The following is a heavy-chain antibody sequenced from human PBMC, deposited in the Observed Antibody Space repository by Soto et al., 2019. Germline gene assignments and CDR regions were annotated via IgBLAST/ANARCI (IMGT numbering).Heavy chain of an antibody. CDR2: IYYTGST. V-gene: IGHV4-61*03. J-gene: IGHJ6*02. D-gene: IGHD4-4*01. CDR3: ARDGYTLTPNYYYGMDV. Sequence: SETLSLTCTVSGGSISSSSYYWGWIRQPPGKGLEWIGYIYYTGSTNYNPSLKSRVTISVDTSKNHFSLKLSSMTAADTAVYYCARDGYTLTPNYYYGMDVWGQGTTVTVSS. CDR1: GGSISSSSYY.